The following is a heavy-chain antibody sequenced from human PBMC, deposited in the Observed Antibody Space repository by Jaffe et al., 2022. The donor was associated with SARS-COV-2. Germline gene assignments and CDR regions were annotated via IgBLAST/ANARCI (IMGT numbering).Heavy chain of an antibody. Sequence: QVQLVQSGAEVKKPGASVKVSCKASGYTFTGYYMHWVRQAPGQGLEWMGWINPNSGGTNYAQKFQGRVTMTRDTSISTAYMELSRLRSDDTAVYYCARETPLRDGYNFHGMDVWGQGTTVTVSS. CDR1: GYTFTGYY. CDR2: INPNSGGT. J-gene: IGHJ6*02. CDR3: ARETPLRDGYNFHGMDV. V-gene: IGHV1-2*02.